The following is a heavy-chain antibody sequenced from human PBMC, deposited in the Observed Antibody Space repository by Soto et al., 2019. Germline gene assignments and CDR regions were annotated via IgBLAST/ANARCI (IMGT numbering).Heavy chain of an antibody. CDR3: ARGHGYGGSTFDI. CDR2: IYYSGAT. CDR1: GGPIFSYY. D-gene: IGHD1-26*01. J-gene: IGHJ3*02. Sequence: QVQLQESGPRLVKPSETLSLTCNVSGGPIFSYYWGWVRQPPGKGLEWIGYIYYSGATKYSPSLRSRVTISVDMSKDQFSLKLNSVTAADKAVYYCARGHGYGGSTFDIWGQGSMVTVSS. V-gene: IGHV4-59*01.